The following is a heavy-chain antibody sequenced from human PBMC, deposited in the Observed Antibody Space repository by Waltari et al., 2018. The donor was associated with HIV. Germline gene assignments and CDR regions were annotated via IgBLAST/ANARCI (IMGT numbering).Heavy chain of an antibody. CDR1: GVTISSYA. J-gene: IGHJ6*02. Sequence: QVQLVQSGAEVKKPGSSVKVSCKAPGVTISSYATNWVRQAPGQGLEWMGGIIPNSGTVNYAQKFQGRVTINSDESTNTAYLDLSRLRSEDTAVYYCARGTGSCSTTSCPTWGMDVWGQGTTVTVSS. CDR2: IIPNSGTV. V-gene: IGHV1-69*05. CDR3: ARGTGSCSTTSCPTWGMDV. D-gene: IGHD2-2*01.